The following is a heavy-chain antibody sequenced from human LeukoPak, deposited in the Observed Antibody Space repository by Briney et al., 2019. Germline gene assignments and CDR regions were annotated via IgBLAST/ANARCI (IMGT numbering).Heavy chain of an antibody. D-gene: IGHD3-10*01. J-gene: IGHJ4*02. CDR3: VRDLDGSGSYYTDY. V-gene: IGHV1-18*01. CDR2: ISAYNGNT. Sequence: ASVKVSCKASGYTFTSCGISWVRQAPGQGLEWMGWISAYNGNTNYVQKLQGRVTMTTDESTSTAYMELRSLRSDDTAVYYCVRDLDGSGSYYTDYWGQGTLVTVSS. CDR1: GYTFTSCG.